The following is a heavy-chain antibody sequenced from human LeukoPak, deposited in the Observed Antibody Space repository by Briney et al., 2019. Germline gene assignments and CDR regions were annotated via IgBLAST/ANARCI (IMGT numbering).Heavy chain of an antibody. V-gene: IGHV1-2*02. CDR3: ARVETMLHPFDV. Sequence: ASVKVSCKASGYTFTGYYMHWVRQAPGQGLEWMGWINPNSGGTNYAQKFQGRVIMTRDTSISTAYMELTRLTSNDTAVYFCARVETMLHPFDVWGQGTMVTVSS. CDR1: GYTFTGYY. CDR2: INPNSGGT. J-gene: IGHJ3*01. D-gene: IGHD4/OR15-4a*01.